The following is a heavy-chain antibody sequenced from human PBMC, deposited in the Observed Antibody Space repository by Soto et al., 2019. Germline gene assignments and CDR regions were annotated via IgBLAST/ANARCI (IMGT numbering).Heavy chain of an antibody. V-gene: IGHV3-30*18. D-gene: IGHD2-15*01. Sequence: QVQLVESGGGVVQPGRSLRLSCAASGFTFSSYGMHWVRQAPGKGLEWVAVISYDGSNKYYADSVKGRFTISRDNSKNTLYLQMNSLRAEDTAVYYCAKDILVVVAATRPYYYYYGMDVWGQGTTVTVSS. J-gene: IGHJ6*02. CDR3: AKDILVVVAATRPYYYYYGMDV. CDR2: ISYDGSNK. CDR1: GFTFSSYG.